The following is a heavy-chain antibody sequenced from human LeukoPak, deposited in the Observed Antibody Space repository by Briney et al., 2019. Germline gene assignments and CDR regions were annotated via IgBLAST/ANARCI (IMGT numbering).Heavy chain of an antibody. Sequence: KSSETLSLTCTVSGGSISSYYWSWIRQPPGKGLEWIGYIYYSGSTNYNPSLKSRVTISVDTSKNQFSLKLSSVTAADTAVYYCARFPPYYYDSSGTEDWFDPWGQGTLVTVSS. V-gene: IGHV4-59*01. D-gene: IGHD3-22*01. J-gene: IGHJ5*02. CDR1: GGSISSYY. CDR3: ARFPPYYYDSSGTEDWFDP. CDR2: IYYSGST.